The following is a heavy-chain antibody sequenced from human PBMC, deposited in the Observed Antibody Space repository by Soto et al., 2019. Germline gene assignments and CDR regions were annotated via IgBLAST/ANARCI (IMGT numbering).Heavy chain of an antibody. V-gene: IGHV1-69*13. J-gene: IGHJ6*02. CDR3: VRDGGIVVVPAAMSARFYYYYGMDV. Sequence: SVKVSCKASGGTFSSYAISWVRQAPGQGLEWMGGIIPIFGTANYAQKFQGRVTITADESTSTAYMELSSLRYEDTAVYYCVRDGGIVVVPAAMSARFYYYYGMDVWGQGTTVTVSS. CDR1: GGTFSSYA. CDR2: IIPIFGTA. D-gene: IGHD2-2*01.